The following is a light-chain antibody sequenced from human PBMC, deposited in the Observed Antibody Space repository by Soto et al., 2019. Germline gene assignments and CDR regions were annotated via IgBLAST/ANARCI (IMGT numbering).Light chain of an antibody. CDR1: QTISSW. V-gene: IGKV1-5*03. CDR3: QQYDSLPLS. Sequence: DIQMTQSPSTLSGSVGDRVTITCRASQTISSWLAWYQQKPGKAPKLLIYKASNLETGVPSRFSGSGSSTDFTFTINSLQPEDVATYYCQQYDSLPLSFGPGTKVDIK. J-gene: IGKJ3*01. CDR2: KAS.